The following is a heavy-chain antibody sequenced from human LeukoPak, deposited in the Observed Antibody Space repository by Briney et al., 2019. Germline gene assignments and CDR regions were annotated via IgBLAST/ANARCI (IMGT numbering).Heavy chain of an antibody. Sequence: GGSLRLSCAASGFTFDDYAMHWVRQAPGKGLEWVSGISWNSGSIGYADSVKGRLTISRDNAKNSLYLQMNSLRAEDTALYYCAKDGRYYDSSGSYYYCMDVWGKGTTVTISS. D-gene: IGHD3-22*01. J-gene: IGHJ6*03. CDR3: AKDGRYYDSSGSYYYCMDV. CDR2: ISWNSGSI. V-gene: IGHV3-9*01. CDR1: GFTFDDYA.